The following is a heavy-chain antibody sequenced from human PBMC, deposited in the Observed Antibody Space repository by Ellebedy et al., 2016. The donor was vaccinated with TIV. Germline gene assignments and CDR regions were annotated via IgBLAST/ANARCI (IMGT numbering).Heavy chain of an antibody. CDR1: GFSFSNYA. CDR2: IKQDGSEK. Sequence: GESLKISCAASGFSFSNYAMSWVRQAPGKGLEWVANIKQDGSEKYYVDSVKGRFTISRDNAQNSLFLQMNSLRAEDTAVYYCARRYFDYWGQGTLVTVSS. CDR3: ARRYFDY. V-gene: IGHV3-7*01. J-gene: IGHJ4*02.